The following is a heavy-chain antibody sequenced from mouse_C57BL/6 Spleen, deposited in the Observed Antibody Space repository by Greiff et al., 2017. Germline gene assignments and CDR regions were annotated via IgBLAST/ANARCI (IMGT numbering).Heavy chain of an antibody. Sequence: VQLQQSGPELVKPGASVKISCKASGYSFTGYYMHWVKQSSEKSLEWIGEINPSTGGTSSNQKFKGKAPLPVDKASSSAYMQLKILTSEDSAVYCCARFNGSSYHYAMDYWGQGTSVTVSS. CDR3: ARFNGSSYHYAMDY. J-gene: IGHJ4*01. CDR2: INPSTGGT. CDR1: GYSFTGYY. V-gene: IGHV1-43*01. D-gene: IGHD1-1*01.